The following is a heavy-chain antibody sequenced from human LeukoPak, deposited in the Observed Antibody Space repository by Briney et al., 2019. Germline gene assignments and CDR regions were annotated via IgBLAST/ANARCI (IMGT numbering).Heavy chain of an antibody. V-gene: IGHV1-3*01. D-gene: IGHD1-26*01. CDR2: INPGNGNT. J-gene: IGHJ4*02. CDR1: GYTFTNYA. CDR3: ARDMDSGSYYLGGFDY. Sequence: ASVKVSCKASGYTFTNYAMHWVRQAPGQRLEWMGWINPGNGNTQYSQRFQGRVTITRDTSASTAYMELSSLRSEDTAVYYCARDMDSGSYYLGGFDYWGQGTLVTVSS.